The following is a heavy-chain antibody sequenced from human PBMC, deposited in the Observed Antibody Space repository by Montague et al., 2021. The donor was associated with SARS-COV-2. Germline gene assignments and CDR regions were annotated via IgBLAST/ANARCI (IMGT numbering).Heavy chain of an antibody. D-gene: IGHD5-12*01. J-gene: IGHJ3*02. CDR3: ARDQGGYGTFDI. Sequence: SLRLSCAASGFIFSYYYMTWIRQAPGKGLEWVSHISGSGSKMYYADSVKGRFTISRYTANNSVYLQMNFLGAEVTAVYYCARDQGGYGTFDIWGQGTMVTVSS. CDR1: GFIFSYYY. V-gene: IGHV3-11*01. CDR2: ISGSGSKM.